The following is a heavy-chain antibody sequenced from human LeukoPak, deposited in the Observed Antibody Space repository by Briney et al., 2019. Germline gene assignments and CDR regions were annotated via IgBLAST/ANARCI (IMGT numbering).Heavy chain of an antibody. CDR1: GFTFSSNT. Sequence: GESLRLSCAASGFTFSSNTMSWVRQAPGKGLEWVSAIIGSGGTTSYADSVKGRSTISRDNSKNTLYLQMSSLRAEDTAVYYCAKGFGRGGCFDYWGQGTLVTVSS. J-gene: IGHJ4*02. CDR2: IIGSGGTT. D-gene: IGHD3-10*01. V-gene: IGHV3-23*01. CDR3: AKGFGRGGCFDY.